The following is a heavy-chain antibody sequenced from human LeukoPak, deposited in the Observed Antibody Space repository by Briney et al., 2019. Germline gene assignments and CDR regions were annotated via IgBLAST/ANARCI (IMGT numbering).Heavy chain of an antibody. CDR2: ISTSSTYI. Sequence: GGSLRLSCAASGFTFSSYSMNWVRPAPGRGLEWVSSISTSSTYIYYADSVKGRFTISRDNAKNSLYLQMNSLRAEDTAVYYCARDPPFIIGTTFFDYWGQGTLVTVSS. CDR3: ARDPPFIIGTTFFDY. CDR1: GFTFSSYS. J-gene: IGHJ4*02. D-gene: IGHD1-20*01. V-gene: IGHV3-21*01.